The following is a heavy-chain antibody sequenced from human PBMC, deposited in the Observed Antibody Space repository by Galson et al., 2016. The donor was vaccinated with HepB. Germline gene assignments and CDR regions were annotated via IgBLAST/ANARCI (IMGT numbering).Heavy chain of an antibody. V-gene: IGHV5-51*03. CDR2: IYPNDSDT. CDR1: GYRFSTSW. CDR3: ARTSGFP. Sequence: QSGAEVKKPGESLQISCKASGYRFSTSWIGWVRQMPGRGLEWMAMIYPNDSDTQYNPSLEGHVIMSVDKSINTAYLQWRGLEPSDSGIYFCARTSGFPWGQGTQVTVSS. D-gene: IGHD5-12*01. J-gene: IGHJ5*02.